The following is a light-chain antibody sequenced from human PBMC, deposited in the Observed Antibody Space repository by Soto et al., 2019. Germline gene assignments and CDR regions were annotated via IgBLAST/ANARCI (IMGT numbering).Light chain of an antibody. CDR3: CSYANTTTV. Sequence: QSALTQPASVSGSPGQSITISCSETSSGIGTYNYVSWYQHHPGKVPKLIIYEVNNRPSGVSTRFSGSKSGKTASLTISGLQAEDEADYYCCSYANTTTVFGAGTKLTVL. J-gene: IGLJ3*02. V-gene: IGLV2-23*02. CDR1: SSGIGTYNY. CDR2: EVN.